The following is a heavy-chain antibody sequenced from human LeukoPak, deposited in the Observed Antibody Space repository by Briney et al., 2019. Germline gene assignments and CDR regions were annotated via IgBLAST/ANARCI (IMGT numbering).Heavy chain of an antibody. D-gene: IGHD4-11*01. CDR3: ARSFNYVGWFDP. J-gene: IGHJ5*02. Sequence: PGGSLRLSCAASGFIFSDYSMNWVRQAPGKGLEWVSYISRSSSPIYYADSVKGRFTISRDNAKNSLYLQMNSLRAEDTAVYYCARSFNYVGWFDPWGQGTLVTVSS. CDR2: ISRSSSPI. CDR1: GFIFSDYS. V-gene: IGHV3-48*01.